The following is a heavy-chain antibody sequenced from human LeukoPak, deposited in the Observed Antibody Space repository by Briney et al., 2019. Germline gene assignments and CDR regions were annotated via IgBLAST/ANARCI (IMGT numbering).Heavy chain of an antibody. D-gene: IGHD6-19*01. V-gene: IGHV4-61*02. CDR2: IYTSGST. Sequence: SETLSLTCTVSGGSISSGSYYWSWIRQPAGKGLEWIGRIYTSGSTNYNPSLKSRVTISVDTSKNQFSLKLSSVTAADTAVYYCARLSSGWLHYFDYWGQGTLVTVSS. CDR3: ARLSSGWLHYFDY. CDR1: GGSISSGSYY. J-gene: IGHJ4*02.